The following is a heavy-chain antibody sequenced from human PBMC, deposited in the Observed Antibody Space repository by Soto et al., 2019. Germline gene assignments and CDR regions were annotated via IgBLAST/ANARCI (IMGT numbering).Heavy chain of an antibody. V-gene: IGHV3-66*01. CDR3: TRDPYGMDV. Sequence: PGGSLRLSCAASGFTVSSNYMSWVRQAPGKGLDWVSLISSGGSAYYADSVKGRFTISRDNAKNSLYLQMNSLRDEDTAVYYCTRDPYGMDVWGQGTTVTVSS. CDR2: ISSGGSA. CDR1: GFTVSSNY. J-gene: IGHJ6*02.